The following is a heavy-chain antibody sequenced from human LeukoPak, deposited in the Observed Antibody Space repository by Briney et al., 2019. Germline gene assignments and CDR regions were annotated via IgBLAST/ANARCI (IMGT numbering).Heavy chain of an antibody. CDR1: GFAFSSYA. D-gene: IGHD1-1*01. CDR2: ISGNAGAT. CDR3: AKVWNKWNYFDY. J-gene: IGHJ4*02. V-gene: IGHV3-23*01. Sequence: GGSLRLSCAASGFAFSSYAMSWVRQAPGKGLEWVSGISGNAGATYYADSLKGRFTISRDNSKKTVYLQMNSLRGDDTAIYYCAKVWNKWNYFDYWGQGALVTVSA.